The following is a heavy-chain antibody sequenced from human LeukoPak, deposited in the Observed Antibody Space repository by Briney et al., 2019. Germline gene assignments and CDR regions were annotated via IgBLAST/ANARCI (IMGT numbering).Heavy chain of an antibody. V-gene: IGHV4-59*01. CDR1: GGSIKNYY. CDR2: IYHSGST. CDR3: ARAGYCSSTSCQWVPLV. D-gene: IGHD2-2*03. Sequence: SETLSLTCTVSGGSIKNYYWIWIRQSPGKGLEWIGDIYHSGSTHYNPSLKRRVIISVYTSKNQFSLKLNSVTAADTAVYNCARAGYCSSTSCQWVPLVWGQGTTVTVSS. J-gene: IGHJ6*02.